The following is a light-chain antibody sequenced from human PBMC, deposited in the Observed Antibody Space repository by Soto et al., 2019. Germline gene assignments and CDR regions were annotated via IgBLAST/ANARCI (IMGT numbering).Light chain of an antibody. Sequence: QSALAQPRSVSGSPGQSVTISCTGTSSDVGRYDYVSWYQQHPGKAPKLIVYDVTERPSGVPDRFSGSKSRNTASLTISGLQAEDEADYSCCSFAGSYSYVFGTGTKVTVL. CDR2: DVT. V-gene: IGLV2-11*01. J-gene: IGLJ1*01. CDR1: SSDVGRYDY. CDR3: CSFAGSYSYV.